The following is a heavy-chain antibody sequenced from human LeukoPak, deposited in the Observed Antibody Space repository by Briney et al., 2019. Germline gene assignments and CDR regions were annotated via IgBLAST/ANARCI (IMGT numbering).Heavy chain of an antibody. CDR2: ISGDSGST. CDR1: GFTFDDYA. V-gene: IGHV3-43*02. J-gene: IGHJ6*03. CDR3: AKDPAAAGYYYYMDV. Sequence: GGSLRLSCAASGFTFDDYAMHWVRHAPGKGLEWVSLISGDSGSTYYADSVKGRFTISRDNSKNSLYLQMNSLRTEDTALYYCAKDPAAAGYYYYMDVWGKGTTVTVSS. D-gene: IGHD6-13*01.